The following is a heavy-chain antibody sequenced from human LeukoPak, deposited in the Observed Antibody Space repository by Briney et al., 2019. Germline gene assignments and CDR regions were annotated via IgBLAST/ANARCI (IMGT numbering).Heavy chain of an antibody. CDR3: ARDEGPYYGSGSSPYFDY. D-gene: IGHD3-10*01. CDR1: GYTFTGYN. Sequence: ASVKVSCKASGYTFTGYNVNWVRQAPGQGLEWMGWINPNSGGTNYAQKFQGRVTMTRDTSISTAYMELSRLRSDDTAVYYCARDEGPYYGSGSSPYFDYWGQGTLVTVSS. CDR2: INPNSGGT. V-gene: IGHV1-2*02. J-gene: IGHJ4*02.